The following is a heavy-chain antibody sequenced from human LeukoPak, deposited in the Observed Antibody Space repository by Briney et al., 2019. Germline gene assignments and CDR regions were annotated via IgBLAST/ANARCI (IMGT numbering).Heavy chain of an antibody. CDR1: GFTFSSYW. CDR2: IYSGGST. D-gene: IGHD1-26*01. Sequence: GGSLRLSCAASGFTFSSYWMHWVRQAPGKGLEWVSVIYSGGSTHYADSVKGRFTMSRDNSKNTLYLQMNSLRAEDTAVYYCARDPGGGTLDYWGQGTLVTVSS. J-gene: IGHJ4*02. CDR3: ARDPGGGTLDY. V-gene: IGHV3-66*01.